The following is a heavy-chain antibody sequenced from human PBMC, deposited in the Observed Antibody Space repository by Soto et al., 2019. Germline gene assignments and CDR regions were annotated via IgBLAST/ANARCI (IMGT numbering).Heavy chain of an antibody. J-gene: IGHJ6*02. CDR1: GFSFGDYA. D-gene: IGHD5-18*01. CDR3: ARGGRYTYGYGDYSYGMDV. V-gene: IGHV3-23*01. CDR2: ISGTGSRT. Sequence: EVQVLESGGGLVQPGGSLRLSCAASGFSFGDYAMSWVRQAPGKGLEWVSGISGTGSRTSYADSVRGRFTISRDNANTALSLQMDSLRAEDTAVYYCARGGRYTYGYGDYSYGMDVWGQGTTVTVSS.